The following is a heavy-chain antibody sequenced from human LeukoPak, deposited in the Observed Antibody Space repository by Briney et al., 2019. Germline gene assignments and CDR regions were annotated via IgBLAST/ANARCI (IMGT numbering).Heavy chain of an antibody. CDR1: GFTFSSHW. CDR3: ARDREQWLGTGAFDI. V-gene: IGHV3-7*01. D-gene: IGHD6-19*01. CDR2: IQQDGSDK. J-gene: IGHJ3*02. Sequence: GGSLRLSCAASGFTFSSHWMSWVRQAPGKGLEWVANIQQDGSDKNYVDSVKGRFTISRDNSKNTLYLQMNSLRAEDTAVYYCARDREQWLGTGAFDIWGQGTMVTVSS.